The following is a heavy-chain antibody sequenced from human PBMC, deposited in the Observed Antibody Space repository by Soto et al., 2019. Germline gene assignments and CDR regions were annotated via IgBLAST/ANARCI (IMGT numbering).Heavy chain of an antibody. CDR2: IYATATT. D-gene: IGHD1-26*01. CDR3: ARERAWEYGMDV. J-gene: IGHJ6*02. Sequence: PSEPLPPTCTVPGASISGVYWCWIRKSAGKGLEWIGRIYATATTDYNPSLKSRVMMSVDTSKKQFSLQLRSVTAADTAVYYWARERAWEYGMDVWGQGTMVTVS. V-gene: IGHV4-4*07. CDR1: GASISGVY.